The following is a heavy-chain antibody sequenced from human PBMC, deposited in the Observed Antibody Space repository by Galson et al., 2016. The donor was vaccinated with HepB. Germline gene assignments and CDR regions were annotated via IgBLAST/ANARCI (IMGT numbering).Heavy chain of an antibody. CDR1: GGTFSSYA. J-gene: IGHJ1*01. V-gene: IGHV1-69*13. CDR2: IIPAFGPI. D-gene: IGHD6-13*01. CDR3: ARDRGSSWLAYFQD. Sequence: SVKVSCKASGGTFSSYAISWVRQVPGQGLERMGGIIPAFGPINYAQKFQGRVTITEDESTSTVYMELSSLRSDDTALYYCARDRGSSWLAYFQDWGQGTLVIVSS.